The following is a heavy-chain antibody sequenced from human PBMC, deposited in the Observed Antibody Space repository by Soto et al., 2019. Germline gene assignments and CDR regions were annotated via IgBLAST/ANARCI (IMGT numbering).Heavy chain of an antibody. Sequence: PGESLKISCKGCGYSFAGYWITWVRQKPGKGLEWMGRIDPSDSQTYYSPSFRGHVTISVTKSITTVFLQWSSLRASDTAMYYCARQIYDSDTGPNFQYYFDSWGQGTPVTAPQ. CDR1: GYSFAGYW. V-gene: IGHV5-10-1*01. CDR3: ARQIYDSDTGPNFQYYFDS. J-gene: IGHJ4*02. D-gene: IGHD3-22*01. CDR2: IDPSDSQT.